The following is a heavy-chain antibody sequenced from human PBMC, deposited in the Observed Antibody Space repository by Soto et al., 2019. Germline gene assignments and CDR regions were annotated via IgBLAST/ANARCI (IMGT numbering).Heavy chain of an antibody. V-gene: IGHV4-31*03. CDR3: ARGDPSGPGRLFFDFDY. CDR2: IYYTGST. CDR1: GASISSPYY. Sequence: SETLSLTCTVSGASISSPYYWSWIRQQPGKGLEWVGYIYYTGSTYYNPSLKSRVTISVDTSKNQFSLSLTSVTAADTAVYFCARGDPSGPGRLFFDFDYWGQGTLVTVSS. J-gene: IGHJ4*02. D-gene: IGHD5-12*01.